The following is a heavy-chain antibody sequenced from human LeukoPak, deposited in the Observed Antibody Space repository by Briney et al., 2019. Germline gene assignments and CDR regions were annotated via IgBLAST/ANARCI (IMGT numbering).Heavy chain of an antibody. J-gene: IGHJ4*02. D-gene: IGHD5-24*01. V-gene: IGHV1-46*01. Sequence: ASVKVSCKASGYTFSNYHIHWVRQAPGQGTEWMGIINPRYGSATYAQKFQGRVTMTRDMSTSTVHMELSSLRSDDTAVYYCAREEARDGSTGYYFDYWGQGTLLTVSS. CDR2: INPRYGSA. CDR3: AREEARDGSTGYYFDY. CDR1: GYTFSNYH.